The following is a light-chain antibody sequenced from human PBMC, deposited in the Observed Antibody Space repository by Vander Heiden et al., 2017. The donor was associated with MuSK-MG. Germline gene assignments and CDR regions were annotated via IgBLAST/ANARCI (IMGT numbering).Light chain of an antibody. Sequence: QSALTQPASVAGSPGQSITISCTGTSSDVGGYNYVSWYQQHPGKAPKLIMSDVTDRPSGVSNRFSGSKSGNTASLTISGLQVEDEADDVCSSFSSSTLLGFGTGTKVAV. V-gene: IGLV2-14*03. J-gene: IGLJ1*01. CDR1: SSDVGGYNY. CDR3: SSFSSSTLLG. CDR2: DVT.